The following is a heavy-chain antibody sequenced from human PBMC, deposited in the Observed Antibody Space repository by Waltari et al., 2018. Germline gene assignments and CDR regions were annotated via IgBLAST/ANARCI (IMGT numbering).Heavy chain of an antibody. Sequence: QVQLQQWGAGLLKPSETLSLTCAVYGGSFSGYSWSWIRQPPGKGLAWMGEINHIGSTNYNPSLKSRVTISVDTSKNQFSLKLSSVTAADTAVYYCARVLGYGSGSYFPRNYYYYYGMDVWGQGTTVTVSS. V-gene: IGHV4-34*01. D-gene: IGHD3-10*01. CDR3: ARVLGYGSGSYFPRNYYYYYGMDV. J-gene: IGHJ6*02. CDR1: GGSFSGYS. CDR2: INHIGST.